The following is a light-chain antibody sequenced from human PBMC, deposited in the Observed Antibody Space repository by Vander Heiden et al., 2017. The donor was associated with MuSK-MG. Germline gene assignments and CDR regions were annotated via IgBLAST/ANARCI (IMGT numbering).Light chain of an antibody. V-gene: IGKV3-11*01. Sequence: STHTPATLSWSPEERTTHSCRNSQSVRSYLAWYQQRPGQAPRLIIYDVCSGDATTFTLTINSLVPDEVAIYYCLHRHNGHPTWTFGQGTKVEI. J-gene: IGKJ1*01. CDR3: LHRHNGHPTWT. CDR1: QSVRSY. CDR2: DV.